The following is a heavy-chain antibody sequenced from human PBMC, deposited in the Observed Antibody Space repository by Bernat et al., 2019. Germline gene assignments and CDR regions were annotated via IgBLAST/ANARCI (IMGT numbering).Heavy chain of an antibody. CDR3: ARNPTLNYGTSGYYQNNWFDP. CDR2: IWYDGSNK. Sequence: QVQLVESGGGVVQPGRSLRLSCAASGFTFSTYGMHWVRQAPGKGLEWVGVIWYDGSNKYYADSVKGRFTISRDNSKNTLYLQMNNLRAEDTAVYYCARNPTLNYGTSGYYQNNWFDPWGQGTLVTVSS. CDR1: GFTFSTYG. V-gene: IGHV3-33*01. J-gene: IGHJ5*02. D-gene: IGHD3-22*01.